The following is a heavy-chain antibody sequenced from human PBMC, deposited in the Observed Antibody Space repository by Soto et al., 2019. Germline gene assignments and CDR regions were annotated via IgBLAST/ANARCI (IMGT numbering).Heavy chain of an antibody. CDR1: GFTFSSYA. J-gene: IGHJ4*02. CDR3: ARVGLWELPDPSYYFDY. V-gene: IGHV3-30-3*01. Sequence: QVQLVESGGGVVQPGRSLRLSCAASGFTFSSYAMHWVRQAPGKGLEWVAVISYDGSNKYDADSGKGRFTISRDNSKNTLYLQMNSLRAEDTAVYYCARVGLWELPDPSYYFDYWGQGTLVTVSS. D-gene: IGHD1-26*01. CDR2: ISYDGSNK.